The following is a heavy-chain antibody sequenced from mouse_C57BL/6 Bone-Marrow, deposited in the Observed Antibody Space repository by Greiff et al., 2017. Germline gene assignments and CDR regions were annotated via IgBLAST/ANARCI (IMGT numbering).Heavy chain of an antibody. CDR3: AREGDYYAMDY. J-gene: IGHJ4*01. CDR2: IYPRSGNT. CDR1: GYTFTSYG. Sequence: VHLVESGAELARPGASVKLSCKASGYTFTSYGISWVKQRTGQGLEWIGEIYPRSGNTYYNEKFKGKATLTADKSSSTAYMELRSLTSEDSAVXFSAREGDYYAMDYWGQGTSVTVSS. V-gene: IGHV1-81*01.